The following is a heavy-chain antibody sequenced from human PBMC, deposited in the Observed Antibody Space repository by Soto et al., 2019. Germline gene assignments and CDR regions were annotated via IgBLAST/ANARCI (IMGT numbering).Heavy chain of an antibody. CDR2: IYYSGST. V-gene: IGHV4-39*01. D-gene: IGHD3-3*01. CDR3: ASYRFLEWLTFDY. Sequence: SETLSLTCTVSGGSISSSSYYWGWIRQPPGKGLEWIGSIYYSGSTYYNPSLKSRVTTSVDTSKNQFSLKLSSVTAADTAVYYCASYRFLEWLTFDYWGQGTLVTVSS. CDR1: GGSISSSSYY. J-gene: IGHJ4*02.